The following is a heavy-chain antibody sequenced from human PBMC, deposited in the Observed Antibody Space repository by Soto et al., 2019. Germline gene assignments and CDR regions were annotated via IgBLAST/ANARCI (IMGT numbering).Heavy chain of an antibody. Sequence: GGSLRLSCAASGFTFSSYSMNWFRQAPGKGLEWVSSISSSSSYIYYADSVKGRFTISRDNAKNSLYLQMNSLRAEDTAVYYCARDQGDIVVVPAAIGFDFWSGFPLQDGMDVWGQGTTVTVPS. V-gene: IGHV3-21*01. CDR3: ARDQGDIVVVPAAIGFDFWSGFPLQDGMDV. CDR2: ISSSSSYI. CDR1: GFTFSSYS. J-gene: IGHJ6*02. D-gene: IGHD2-2*02.